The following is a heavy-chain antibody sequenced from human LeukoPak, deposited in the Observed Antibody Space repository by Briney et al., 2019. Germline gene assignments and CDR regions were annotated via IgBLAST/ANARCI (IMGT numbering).Heavy chain of an antibody. CDR1: GFTFSSYA. D-gene: IGHD3-10*01. Sequence: SGGALRLSCAASGFTFSSYAMHWVRQAPGKGLEYVSALCSNGGRTYYAHSVRGRFTISRDNSKNMLFLQMCSLRPEDMAVYYCARDAPDYYGSGSYYNGFFQHWGQGTLVTVSS. V-gene: IGHV3-64*01. CDR2: LCSNGGRT. CDR3: ARDAPDYYGSGSYYNGFFQH. J-gene: IGHJ1*01.